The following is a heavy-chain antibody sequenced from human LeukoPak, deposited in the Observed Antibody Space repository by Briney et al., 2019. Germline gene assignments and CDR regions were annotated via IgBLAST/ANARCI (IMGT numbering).Heavy chain of an antibody. CDR2: ISSSSSTI. J-gene: IGHJ4*02. D-gene: IGHD3-16*01. CDR1: GFTFSSYS. V-gene: IGHV3-48*04. CDR3: AKTPPTAGGNY. Sequence: GGSLRLSCAASGFTFSSYSMNWVRQAPGKGLEWVSYISSSSSTIYYADSVKGRFTISRDNAKNSLYLQMNSLRAEDTAVYYCAKTPPTAGGNYWGQGTLVTVSS.